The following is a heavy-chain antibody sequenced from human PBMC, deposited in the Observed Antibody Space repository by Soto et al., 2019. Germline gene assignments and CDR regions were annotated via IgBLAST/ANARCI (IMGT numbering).Heavy chain of an antibody. CDR2: ISSSSSYI. CDR1: GFTFSSYS. CDR3: ARDRARPTYYYYGMDV. V-gene: IGHV3-21*01. D-gene: IGHD6-6*01. J-gene: IGHJ6*02. Sequence: GGSLRLSCAASGFTFSSYSMNWVRQAPGKGLEWVSSISSSSSYIYYADSVKGRFTISRDNAKNSLYLQMNSLRAEDTAVYYCARDRARPTYYYYGMDVWGQGTTVTVSS.